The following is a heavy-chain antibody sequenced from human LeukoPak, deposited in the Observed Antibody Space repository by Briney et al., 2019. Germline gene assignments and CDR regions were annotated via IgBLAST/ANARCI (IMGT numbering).Heavy chain of an antibody. CDR1: GFTFSSYW. CDR3: ARSFYSYGYTDY. J-gene: IGHJ4*02. V-gene: IGHV3-30-3*01. CDR2: ISYGGSNN. D-gene: IGHD5-18*01. Sequence: GGSLRLSCAASGFTFSSYWMNWARQAPGKGLEWVAVISYGGSNNYYADSVKGRFTISRDNSKKTVYVQMNSLRAEDTAMYYCARSFYSYGYTDYWGQGTLVTVSS.